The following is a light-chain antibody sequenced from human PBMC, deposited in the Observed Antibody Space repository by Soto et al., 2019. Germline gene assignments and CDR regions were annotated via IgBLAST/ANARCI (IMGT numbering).Light chain of an antibody. J-gene: IGLJ2*01. CDR3: GTWGWGLRV. CDR1: GSSLGENA. CDR2: DIY. V-gene: IGLV1-51*01. Sequence: QSVLTQPPSVSAAPGQNVTISCSGDGSSLGENAMYWYQVLPGAAPRVLIYDIYKRPSGIPDRFSGSTSGASATLTITAVQVVDEAEYYCGTWGWGLRVFGAGTKLTVL.